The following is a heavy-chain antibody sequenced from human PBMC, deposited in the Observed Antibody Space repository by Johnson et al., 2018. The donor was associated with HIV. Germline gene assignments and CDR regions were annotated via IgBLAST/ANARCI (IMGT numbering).Heavy chain of an antibody. Sequence: VQLVESGGGLIQPGGSLRLSCAASGFTFSNAWMSWVRQAPGKGLEWVGRIKSKTDGGTTDYAAPVKGRFTISRDDSKNTLYLQVNSLRAEDTAVYYCARGDSSSWPTFENDSFDIWGQGTMVTVSS. CDR3: ARGDSSSWPTFENDSFDI. D-gene: IGHD6-13*01. CDR1: GFTFSNAW. CDR2: IKSKTDGGTT. J-gene: IGHJ3*02. V-gene: IGHV3-15*01.